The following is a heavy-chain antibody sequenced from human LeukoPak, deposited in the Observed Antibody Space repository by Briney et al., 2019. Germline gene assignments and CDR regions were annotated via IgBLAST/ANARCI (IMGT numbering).Heavy chain of an antibody. J-gene: IGHJ6*03. CDR1: GGSFSGYY. CDR3: ARAPGYCSSTSCYRYMDV. D-gene: IGHD2-2*01. CDR2: INHSGST. V-gene: IGHV4-34*01. Sequence: SETLSLTCAVYGGSFSGYYWSWIRQPPGKGLEWIGEINHSGSTNYNPSLKSRVTISVDTSKNQFSLKLSSVTAADTAVYYCARAPGYCSSTSCYRYMDVWGKGTTVTVSS.